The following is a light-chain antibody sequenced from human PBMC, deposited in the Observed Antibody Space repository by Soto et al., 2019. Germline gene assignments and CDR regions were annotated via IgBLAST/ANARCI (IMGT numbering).Light chain of an antibody. CDR2: TNN. CDR3: CSYAGSSTSFV. CDR1: SSNIGSNY. J-gene: IGLJ1*01. Sequence: VLTQPPSASGTPGQRVTISCSGSSSNIGSNYVNWYQQLPGTAPKLLIHTNNQRPSGVPARFSGSKSGNTASLTISGLQADDEADYFCCSYAGSSTSFVFGGGTKVTVL. V-gene: IGLV1-44*01.